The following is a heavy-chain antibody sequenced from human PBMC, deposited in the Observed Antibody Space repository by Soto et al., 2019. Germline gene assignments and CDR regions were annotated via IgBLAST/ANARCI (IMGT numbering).Heavy chain of an antibody. CDR2: IIPIFGTA. CDR1: GGTFSSYA. V-gene: IGHV1-69*13. D-gene: IGHD3-10*01. Sequence: GASVKASCKASGGTFSSYAISWVRQAPGQGLEWMGGIIPIFGTANYAQKFQGRVTITADESTSTAYMELSSLRSEDTAVYYCARYYYGSGSYLYYYYGMDVWGQGTTVTVSS. CDR3: ARYYYGSGSYLYYYYGMDV. J-gene: IGHJ6*02.